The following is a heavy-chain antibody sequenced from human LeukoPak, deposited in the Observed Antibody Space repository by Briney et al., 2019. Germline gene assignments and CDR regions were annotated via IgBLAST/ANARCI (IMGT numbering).Heavy chain of an antibody. CDR2: ITTSSTYT. D-gene: IGHD3-22*01. J-gene: IGHJ4*02. V-gene: IGHV3-21*01. CDR1: GFFFSSYN. CDR3: ARGDYYYDSSGYLGLDY. Sequence: GGSLRLSCEASGFFFSSYNMDWVRQTPGKGLEWISSITTSSTYTFYADSVKGRFTISRDNARNSLYLQMNSLTAEDTAVYYCARGDYYYDSSGYLGLDYWGQGTLVTVSS.